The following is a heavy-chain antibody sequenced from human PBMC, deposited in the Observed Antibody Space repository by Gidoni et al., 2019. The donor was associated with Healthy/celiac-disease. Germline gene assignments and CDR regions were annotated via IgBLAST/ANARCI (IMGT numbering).Heavy chain of an antibody. V-gene: IGHV3-30*18. J-gene: IGHJ5*02. CDR2: ISYDGSNK. CDR3: ANHDIYDFWSGYIA. Sequence: QGQLVESGGGVVQQGRSLRLSGAASGFHFSCYGMPWVRQVPGKGLEWVAVISYDGSNKYYAAAVKCRFTISRDNSKNTLYLQMNSLRAEDTAVYYCANHDIYDFWSGYIAWGQGTLVTVSS. CDR1: GFHFSCYG. D-gene: IGHD3-3*01.